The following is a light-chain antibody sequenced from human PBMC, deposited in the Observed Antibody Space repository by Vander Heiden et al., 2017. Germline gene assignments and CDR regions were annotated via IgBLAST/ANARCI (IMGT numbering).Light chain of an antibody. V-gene: IGKV1-39*01. J-gene: IGKJ2*01. CDR3: QQSVSSPYT. Sequence: DIQMTQSPSSPSASAGNSVTISWRASQSVSSYLNWYHQKAGKAPKLLIYAASNLRSGGQSRFSGSGSGTDFTLTINSLQPEDFATYFCQQSVSSPYTFGQGTKLEIK. CDR1: QSVSSY. CDR2: AAS.